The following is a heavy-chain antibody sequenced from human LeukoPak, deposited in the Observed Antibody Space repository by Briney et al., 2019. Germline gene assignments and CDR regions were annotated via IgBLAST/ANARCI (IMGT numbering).Heavy chain of an antibody. J-gene: IGHJ6*03. CDR1: GYTFTGYY. CDR3: ASQIVVVPAAHYYYYYYMDV. V-gene: IGHV1-2*02. D-gene: IGHD2-2*01. Sequence: ASVKVSCKASGYTFTGYYMHWVRQAPGQGLEWMGWINPNSGGTNYAQKFQGRVTMTRDTSISTAYMELSRLRSDDTAVYYCASQIVVVPAAHYYYYYYMDVWGKGTTVTVSS. CDR2: INPNSGGT.